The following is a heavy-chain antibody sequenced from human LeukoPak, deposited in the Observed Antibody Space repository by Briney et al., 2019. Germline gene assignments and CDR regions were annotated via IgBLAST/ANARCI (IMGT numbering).Heavy chain of an antibody. CDR1: GGSISSGGYY. CDR3: ARETYYYDSSGYYYDWFDP. CDR2: IYYSGST. D-gene: IGHD3-22*01. J-gene: IGHJ5*02. V-gene: IGHV4-31*03. Sequence: PSQTLSLTCTVSGGSISSGGYYWSWICQHPGKGLEWIGYIYYSGSTYYNPSLKSRVTISVDTSKNQFSLKLSSVTAADTAVYYCARETYYYDSSGYYYDWFDPWGQGTLVTVSS.